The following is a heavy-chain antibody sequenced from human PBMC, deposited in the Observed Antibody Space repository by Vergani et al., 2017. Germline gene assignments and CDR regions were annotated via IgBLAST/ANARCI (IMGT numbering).Heavy chain of an antibody. CDR1: GFTFSSYA. D-gene: IGHD2-15*01. CDR2: ISGSGGST. CDR3: AKDLGGYCSGCSCYSDAFDI. J-gene: IGHJ3*02. V-gene: IGHV3-23*01. Sequence: EVQLLESGGGLVQPGGSLRLSCAASGFTFSSYAMSWVRQAPGKGLEWVSAISGSGGSTYYADSVKGRFTISRDNSKNTLYLQMNSLRAEDTAVYYCAKDLGGYCSGCSCYSDAFDIWGQGTMVTVSS.